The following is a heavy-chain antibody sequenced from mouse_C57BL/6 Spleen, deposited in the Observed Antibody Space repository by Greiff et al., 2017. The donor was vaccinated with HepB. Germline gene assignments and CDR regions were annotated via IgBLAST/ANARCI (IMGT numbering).Heavy chain of an antibody. Sequence: XVKQAGAELVKPGASVKISCKASGCAVSSYWMNWVKQRPGKGLEWIGQIYPGDGDTNYNGKFKGKATLTADKSSSTAYMQLSSLTSEDSAVYFCARGTGREVSWFAYWGQGTLVTVSA. D-gene: IGHD4-1*01. CDR2: IYPGDGDT. J-gene: IGHJ3*01. CDR1: GCAVSSYW. CDR3: ARGTGREVSWFAY. V-gene: IGHV1-80*01.